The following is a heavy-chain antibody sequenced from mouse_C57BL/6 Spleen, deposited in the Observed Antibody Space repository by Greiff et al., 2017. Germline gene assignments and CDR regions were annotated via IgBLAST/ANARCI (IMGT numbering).Heavy chain of an antibody. CDR1: GYTFTSYW. V-gene: IGHV1-55*01. Sequence: QVQLQQPGAELVKPGASVKMSCKASGYTFTSYWITWVKQRPGHGLEWIGDIYPGSGSTTYNEKFKSKATLTVDTSSSTAYMQLSSLTSEDSAVYYCARGEFITTVVGDFDYWGQGTTLTVSS. J-gene: IGHJ2*01. D-gene: IGHD1-1*01. CDR2: IYPGSGST. CDR3: ARGEFITTVVGDFDY.